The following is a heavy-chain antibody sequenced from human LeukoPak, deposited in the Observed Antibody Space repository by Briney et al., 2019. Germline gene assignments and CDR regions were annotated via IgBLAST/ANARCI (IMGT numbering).Heavy chain of an antibody. CDR2: IWYDGSNK. J-gene: IGHJ4*02. V-gene: IGHV3-33*01. CDR1: GFTFSSYG. D-gene: IGHD3-22*01. Sequence: GGSLRLSCAASGFTFSSYGMHWVRQAPGKGLEWVAVIWYDGSNKYYADSVKGRFTISRDNSKNTLYLQMNSLRAEDTAVYYCARDFNYYDSSGYPYLDYWGRGTLVTVSS. CDR3: ARDFNYYDSSGYPYLDY.